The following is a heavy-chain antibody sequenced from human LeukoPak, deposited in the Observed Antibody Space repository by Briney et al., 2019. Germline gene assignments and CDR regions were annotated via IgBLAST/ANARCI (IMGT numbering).Heavy chain of an antibody. CDR2: IIPIFGTA. V-gene: IGHV1-69*13. Sequence: SVKVSCKASGGTFSSYAISWVRQAPGQGLEWMGGIIPIFGTANYAQKFQGRVTITADESTSTAYVELSSPRSEDTAVYYCAITGAYSSGWYRRYFDYWGQGTLVTVSS. CDR1: GGTFSSYA. CDR3: AITGAYSSGWYRRYFDY. D-gene: IGHD6-19*01. J-gene: IGHJ4*02.